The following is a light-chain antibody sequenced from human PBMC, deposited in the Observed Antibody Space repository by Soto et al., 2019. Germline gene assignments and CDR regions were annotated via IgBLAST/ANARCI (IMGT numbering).Light chain of an antibody. CDR3: CSYVGSNTLV. J-gene: IGLJ2*01. Sequence: QSALTQPASVSGSPGQSITISCTGTISDVGTYDLVSWYRQHPGKPPKLIMYEGIKRPSGVSNRFSGSKSGNTASLTIFGLQAEDEADYYCCSYVGSNTLVFGGGTKLTVL. CDR1: ISDVGTYDL. CDR2: EGI. V-gene: IGLV2-23*01.